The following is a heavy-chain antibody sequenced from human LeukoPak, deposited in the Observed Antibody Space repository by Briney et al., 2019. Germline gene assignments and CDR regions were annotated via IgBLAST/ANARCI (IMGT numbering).Heavy chain of an antibody. Sequence: PGGSLRLSCAASGFTFSSYAMHWVRQAPGKGLEWVAVISYDGSNKYYADSVKGRFTISRDNSKNTLYLQMNSLRAEDTAVYYCATGPVGATVLAIDYWGQGTLVTVSS. CDR3: ATGPVGATVLAIDY. D-gene: IGHD1-26*01. J-gene: IGHJ4*02. CDR2: ISYDGSNK. V-gene: IGHV3-30*07. CDR1: GFTFSSYA.